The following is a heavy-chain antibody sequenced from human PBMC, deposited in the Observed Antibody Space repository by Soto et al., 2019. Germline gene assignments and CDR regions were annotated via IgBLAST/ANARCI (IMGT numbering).Heavy chain of an antibody. Sequence: PGGSLRLSCAASGFTFSSYWMSWVRQAPGKGLEWVANIKQDGSEKYYVDSVKGRFTISRDNAKNSLYLQMNSLRAEDTAVYYCARGAMCGGSCYSYAFDIWGQGTMVTVSS. D-gene: IGHD2-15*01. CDR2: IKQDGSEK. CDR1: GFTFSSYW. V-gene: IGHV3-7*01. J-gene: IGHJ3*02. CDR3: ARGAMCGGSCYSYAFDI.